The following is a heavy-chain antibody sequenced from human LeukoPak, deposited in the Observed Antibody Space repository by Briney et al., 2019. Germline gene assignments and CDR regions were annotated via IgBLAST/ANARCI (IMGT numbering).Heavy chain of an antibody. D-gene: IGHD2-2*01. CDR2: INHSGST. CDR1: GGSFRSYY. CDR3: ASQHCTSTTCYAHFDY. J-gene: IGHJ4*02. Sequence: PSETLSLTCGVYGGSFRSYYWNWIRQPPGKGLEWIGEINHSGSTNYNPSLKSRVTMSVDTSKKQFSLKLSSVTAADTAVYYCASQHCTSTTCYAHFDYWGQGTLVTVSS. V-gene: IGHV4-34*01.